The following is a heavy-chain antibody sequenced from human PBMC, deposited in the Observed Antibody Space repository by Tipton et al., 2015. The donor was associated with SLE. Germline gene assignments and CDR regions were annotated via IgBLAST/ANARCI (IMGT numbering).Heavy chain of an antibody. V-gene: IGHV3-30*04. CDR3: ARDLTGSGWYGFDY. CDR1: GFTFSNYA. D-gene: IGHD6-19*01. Sequence: SLRLSCAASGFTFSNYAMHWVRQAPGKGLERVAVISYDGSNKYYADSVKGRFTISRDNSKNTLYLQMNSLRAEDTAVYYCARDLTGSGWYGFDYWGQGTLVTVSS. J-gene: IGHJ4*02. CDR2: ISYDGSNK.